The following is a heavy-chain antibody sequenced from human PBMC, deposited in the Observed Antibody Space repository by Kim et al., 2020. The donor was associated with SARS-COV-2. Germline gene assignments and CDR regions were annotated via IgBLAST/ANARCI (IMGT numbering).Heavy chain of an antibody. Sequence: SVKVSCKASGGTFSSYAISWVRQAPGQGLEWMGGIIPIFGTANYAQKFQGRVTITADESTSTAYMELSSLRSEDTAVYYCARVGDYCGNLPEDWYFDLWDRGTLVTVSS. CDR1: GGTFSSYA. V-gene: IGHV1-69*13. CDR3: ARVGDYCGNLPEDWYFDL. CDR2: IIPIFGTA. J-gene: IGHJ2*01. D-gene: IGHD4-17*01.